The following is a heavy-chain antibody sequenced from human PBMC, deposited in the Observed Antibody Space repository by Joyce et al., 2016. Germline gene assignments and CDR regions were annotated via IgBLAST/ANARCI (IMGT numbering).Heavy chain of an antibody. D-gene: IGHD3-22*01. CDR3: AKDCHYSSGYYEGFDY. J-gene: IGHJ4*02. CDR2: ISYDGSNK. CDR1: GLTFSNYG. V-gene: IGHV3-30*18. Sequence: QVQLVDSGGGVVQPGRSLRLSCVASGLTFSNYGMHWVRQAPGKGLEWVAVISYDGSNKYYSDSVKGRFTISRDNSRNTVYLQMNSLRPEDTAVYYCAKDCHYSSGYYEGFDYWGQGTLVTVSS.